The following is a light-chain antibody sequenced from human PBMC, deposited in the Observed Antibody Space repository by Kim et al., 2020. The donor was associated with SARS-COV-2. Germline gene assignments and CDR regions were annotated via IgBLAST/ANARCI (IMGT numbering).Light chain of an antibody. Sequence: EIVLTQSPGTLSLSPGERATLSCRASQSVSSNYLAWYQQKPGQAPRLLTYGISSRATGIPDRFSGSGSGTDFTLTISRLEPEDFAVYYCQQYGSSPLTFGGGTKVDIK. J-gene: IGKJ4*01. V-gene: IGKV3-20*01. CDR1: QSVSSNY. CDR3: QQYGSSPLT. CDR2: GIS.